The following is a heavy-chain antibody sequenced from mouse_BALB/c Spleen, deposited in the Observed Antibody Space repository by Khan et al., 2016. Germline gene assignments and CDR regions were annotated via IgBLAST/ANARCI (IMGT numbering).Heavy chain of an antibody. CDR1: GYTFTSYW. CDR3: ARDAGLGLGLRAWFAY. J-gene: IGHJ3*01. V-gene: IGHV1-87*01. Sequence: QVQLQQSGAELARPGASVKLSCKATGYTFTSYWMQWVKQRPGQGLEWIGAIYPGDGDTRYTQKFKGKATLTADKSSSTAYMQLSSLASEDSAVYYCARDAGLGLGLRAWFAYWGQGTLVTVSA. D-gene: IGHD3-1*01. CDR2: IYPGDGDT.